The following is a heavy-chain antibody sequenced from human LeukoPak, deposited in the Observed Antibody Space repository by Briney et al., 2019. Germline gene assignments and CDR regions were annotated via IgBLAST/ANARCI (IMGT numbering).Heavy chain of an antibody. D-gene: IGHD1/OR15-1a*01. V-gene: IGHV4-4*07. CDR3: AEYNWNNDAFDI. CDR1: GGSISSYY. Sequence: SETLSLTCTVSGGSISSYYWSWIRQPAGKGLEWIGRIYTSGSTNYNPSLKSRVTMSVDTSKNQFSLKLSSVTAADTGVYYCAEYNWNNDAFDIWGQGTMVTVSS. J-gene: IGHJ3*02. CDR2: IYTSGST.